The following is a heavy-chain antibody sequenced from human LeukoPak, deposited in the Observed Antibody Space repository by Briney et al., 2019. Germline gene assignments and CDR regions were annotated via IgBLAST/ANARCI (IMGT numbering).Heavy chain of an antibody. CDR2: ISYDGSNK. D-gene: IGHD2-2*01. CDR3: ARGGVVPAAIRALYYFDY. CDR1: GFTFSSYA. J-gene: IGHJ4*02. V-gene: IGHV3-30-3*01. Sequence: GGSLRLSCVASGFTFSSYAMHWVRQAPGKGLEWVAIISYDGSNKYYADSVKGRFTISRDNSKNTLYLQMNSLRAEDTAVYYCARGGVVPAAIRALYYFDYWGQGTLVTVSS.